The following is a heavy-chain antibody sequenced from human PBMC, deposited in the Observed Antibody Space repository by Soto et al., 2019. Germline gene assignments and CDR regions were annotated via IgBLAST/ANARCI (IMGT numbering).Heavy chain of an antibody. D-gene: IGHD1-1*01. CDR1: GFSFSNYG. J-gene: IGHJ6*02. CDR2: ISYDGSDK. Sequence: PGGSLRLSCAASGFSFSNYGMHWVRQAPGKGLEWVAGISYDGSDKYSADSVKGRFSISRDNSKNTLYLQMNSLRVEDTAVYYCARDENWNDDYGMDVWGQGTTVTVSS. CDR3: ARDENWNDDYGMDV. V-gene: IGHV3-33*01.